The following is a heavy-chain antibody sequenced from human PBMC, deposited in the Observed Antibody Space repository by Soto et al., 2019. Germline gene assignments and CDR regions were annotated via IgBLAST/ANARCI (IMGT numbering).Heavy chain of an antibody. CDR3: TRVKVGNGDAYDV. V-gene: IGHV3-53*01. J-gene: IGHJ3*01. CDR1: GFTVSSNY. D-gene: IGHD1-1*01. Sequence: EVQLVESGGGLIQPGGSLTLSCAASGFTVSSNYMSWVRQAPGKGLDWVSVIYTGGSTYYADSVEGRFTISRDNSKNTLDLQMNSLRAEDTAVYYCTRVKVGNGDAYDVWGQGTMVTVSS. CDR2: IYTGGST.